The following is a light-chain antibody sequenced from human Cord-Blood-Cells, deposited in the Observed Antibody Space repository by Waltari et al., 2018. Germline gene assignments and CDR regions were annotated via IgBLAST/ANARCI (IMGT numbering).Light chain of an antibody. CDR2: DAS. J-gene: IGKJ3*01. CDR1: QDISNY. Sequence: DIQMTQSPSSLSASVGDRVTITCQASQDISNYLNWYQQKPGKAPKLLIYDASNLETGVPSRFSGSGSGTDFTFTISNMQLEDIATYYCQQYDTLPFTFGPGTKVAIK. CDR3: QQYDTLPFT. V-gene: IGKV1-33*01.